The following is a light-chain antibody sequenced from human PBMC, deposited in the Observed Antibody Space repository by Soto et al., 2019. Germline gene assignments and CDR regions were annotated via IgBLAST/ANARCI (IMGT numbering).Light chain of an antibody. CDR3: QQRSNWPLA. CDR2: DAS. CDR1: QSVSSY. Sequence: EIVLTQSPATLSLSPGERATLSCRASQSVSSYLSWYQQKPGQAPRLLIYDASNRATGIPARFSGSGSGTDFTLIISSLEPEDFAVYYCQQRSNWPLAFGGGTKVEIK. V-gene: IGKV3-11*01. J-gene: IGKJ4*01.